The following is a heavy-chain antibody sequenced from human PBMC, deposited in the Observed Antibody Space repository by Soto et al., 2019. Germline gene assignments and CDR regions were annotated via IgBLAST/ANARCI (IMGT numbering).Heavy chain of an antibody. D-gene: IGHD5-12*01. CDR2: IYYSGST. CDR1: AGSISSYY. CDR3: ARAVSGYYFDY. J-gene: IGHJ4*02. V-gene: IGHV4-59*01. Sequence: QVQLQESGPGLVKPSETLSLTCTVSAGSISSYYWNWIRQPPGKGLEWIGYIYYSGSTNYNPSLKSRGTISIDTSKNQFSLILSSVTAADTAVYYCARAVSGYYFDYWGQGTLVIVSS.